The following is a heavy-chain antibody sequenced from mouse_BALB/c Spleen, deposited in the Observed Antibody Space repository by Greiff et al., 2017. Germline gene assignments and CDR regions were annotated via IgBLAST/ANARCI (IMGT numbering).Heavy chain of an antibody. Sequence: VMLVESGPGLVQPSQSLSITCTVSGFSLTSYGVHWVRQSPGKGLEWLGVIWSGGSTDYNAAFISRLSISKDNSKSQVFFKMNSLQADDTAIYYCARNYLPMVYYAMDYWGQGTSVTVSS. V-gene: IGHV2-4-1*01. CDR3: ARNYLPMVYYAMDY. J-gene: IGHJ4*01. D-gene: IGHD5-1*01. CDR1: GFSLTSYG. CDR2: IWSGGST.